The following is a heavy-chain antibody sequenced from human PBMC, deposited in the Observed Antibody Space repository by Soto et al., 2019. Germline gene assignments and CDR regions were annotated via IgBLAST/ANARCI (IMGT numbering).Heavy chain of an antibody. CDR2: ISPYNDYT. CDR3: ARGGYYDNSGGKLSHYGVDV. V-gene: IGHV1-18*01. D-gene: IGHD3-22*01. Sequence: QVHLLQSAAEVKKPGASVKVSCKASGYTFIRYGIAWVRQAPGQGLEWMVWISPYNDYTIYAQTDQGRVTMNADTGTRTVYIERRSLKSDDTAVYYCARGGYYDNSGGKLSHYGVDVWGQGTSVTVSS. CDR1: GYTFIRYG. J-gene: IGHJ6*02.